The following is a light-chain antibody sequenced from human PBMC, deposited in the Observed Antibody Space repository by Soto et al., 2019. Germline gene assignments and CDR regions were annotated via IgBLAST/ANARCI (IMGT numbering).Light chain of an antibody. CDR3: QQSYSTLIT. CDR1: QSISSY. Sequence: DIQLTQSPSFLSASVGDRVTITCRASQSISSYLNLYQQKPGKAPKLLIYAASSLQSGVPSRFSGSGSGTDFTLTISSLQPEDFATYYCQQSYSTLITFGQGTRLEIK. V-gene: IGKV1-39*01. CDR2: AAS. J-gene: IGKJ5*01.